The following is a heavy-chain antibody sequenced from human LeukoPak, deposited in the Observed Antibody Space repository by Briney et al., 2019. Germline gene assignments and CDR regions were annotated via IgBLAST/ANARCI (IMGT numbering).Heavy chain of an antibody. Sequence: GGSLRLSCAASGFTFSSSAMSWVRQVPGKGLEWVSGISASGGSTNYADSVRGRFTISRDNSKNTLYVQMNSLRDEDTAVYYCASEAVAGTGPFDYWGQGTLVTVSS. V-gene: IGHV3-23*01. CDR1: GFTFSSSA. CDR3: ASEAVAGTGPFDY. D-gene: IGHD6-19*01. CDR2: ISASGGST. J-gene: IGHJ4*02.